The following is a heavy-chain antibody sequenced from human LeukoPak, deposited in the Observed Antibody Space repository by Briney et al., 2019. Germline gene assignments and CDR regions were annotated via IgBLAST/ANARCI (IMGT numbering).Heavy chain of an antibody. CDR2: IIPIFGTA. D-gene: IGHD6-13*01. CDR3: ARRSDSISYYVLNY. CDR1: GGTFSSYA. Sequence: ASVKVSCKASGGTFSSYAISWVRQAPGQGLEWMGGIIPIFGTANYAQKFQGRVTITTDESTSTAYMELSSLKVSDTAMYYCARRSDSISYYVLNYWGQGTLVTVSS. J-gene: IGHJ4*02. V-gene: IGHV1-69*05.